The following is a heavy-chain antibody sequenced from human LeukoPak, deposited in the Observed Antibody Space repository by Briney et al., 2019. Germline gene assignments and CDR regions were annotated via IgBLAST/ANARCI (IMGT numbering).Heavy chain of an antibody. Sequence: GGSLRLSCAASGFTFRSYGMHWVRQTPGKGLEWVAFISYDRSDKYYADSVKGRFTISRDNSKNTLYLQMNSLRAEDTAVYYCATPVHDASLDYWGQGTLVTVSS. CDR1: GFTFRSYG. CDR2: ISYDRSDK. CDR3: ATPVHDASLDY. D-gene: IGHD2-2*01. J-gene: IGHJ4*02. V-gene: IGHV3-30*03.